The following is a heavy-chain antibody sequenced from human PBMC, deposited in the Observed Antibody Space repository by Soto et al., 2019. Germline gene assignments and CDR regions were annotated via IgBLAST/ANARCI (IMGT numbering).Heavy chain of an antibody. V-gene: IGHV5-51*01. J-gene: IGHJ3*01. D-gene: IGHD3-10*01. Sequence: ESKKIRYKGAGYSFAGYWSGCVRQMPGKGLDWMGVIYPGDSDTRYSPSFHGQVTISADKSISTAYLQWSSLKASDTAMYFCARLPGVRGVFDGFNVWGQGIMVSVSS. CDR3: ARLPGVRGVFDGFNV. CDR2: IYPGDSDT. CDR1: GYSFAGYW.